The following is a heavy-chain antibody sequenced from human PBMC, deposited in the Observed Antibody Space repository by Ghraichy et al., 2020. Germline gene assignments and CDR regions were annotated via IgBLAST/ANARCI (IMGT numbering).Heavy chain of an antibody. Sequence: GGSLRLSCAASGFTFSSYAMSWVRQAPGKGLEWVSAISGSGGSTYYADSVKGRFTISRDNSKNTLYLQMNSLRAEDTAVHYCAKGETGWGFVPNGADDYWGQGTLVTVSS. V-gene: IGHV3-23*01. CDR3: AKGETGWGFVPNGADDY. CDR1: GFTFSSYA. CDR2: ISGSGGST. J-gene: IGHJ4*02. D-gene: IGHD2-21*01.